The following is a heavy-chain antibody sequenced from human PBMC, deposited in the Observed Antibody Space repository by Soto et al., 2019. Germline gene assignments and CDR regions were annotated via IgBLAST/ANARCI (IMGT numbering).Heavy chain of an antibody. CDR2: MSGIGDST. J-gene: IGHJ4*02. Sequence: EVQLSESGGGLVQPGGSLRLSCAASGFTFTSYALNWVRQAPGKGLEWVSGMSGIGDSTYNADSVKGRFTISRDISKNTLYLQMNNLRAADTAVYYCAKGGYGDYSFDFWGQGTLVTVS. V-gene: IGHV3-23*01. CDR3: AKGGYGDYSFDF. CDR1: GFTFTSYA. D-gene: IGHD4-17*01.